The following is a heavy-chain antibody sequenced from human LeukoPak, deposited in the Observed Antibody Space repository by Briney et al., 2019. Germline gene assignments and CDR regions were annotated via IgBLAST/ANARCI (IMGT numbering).Heavy chain of an antibody. CDR2: IFYSGTT. J-gene: IGHJ4*02. Sequence: SETLSLTCTVSGGSMSSYYWSWIRQPPGKGLEWIGNIFYSGTTNYNPSLKSRVTLSADTSKNQFSLKLTSVTAADTAVYYCAREGGFYRPLDYSGQGTLVTVSS. CDR3: AREGGFYRPLDY. V-gene: IGHV4-59*12. CDR1: GGSMSSYY. D-gene: IGHD3-3*01.